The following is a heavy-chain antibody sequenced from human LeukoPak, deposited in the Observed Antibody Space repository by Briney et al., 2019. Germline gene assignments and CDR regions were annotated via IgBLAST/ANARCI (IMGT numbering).Heavy chain of an antibody. J-gene: IGHJ4*02. CDR3: AKAEMATITGY. D-gene: IGHD5-24*01. V-gene: IGHV3-23*01. Sequence: GGSLRLSCAASGFTFSSYAMSWVRQAPGKGLEWVSAISGSGGSTYYADSVKGRFTISRDNSKSTLYLQMNSLRAEDTAVYYCAKAEMATITGYWGQGTLVTVSS. CDR1: GFTFSSYA. CDR2: ISGSGGST.